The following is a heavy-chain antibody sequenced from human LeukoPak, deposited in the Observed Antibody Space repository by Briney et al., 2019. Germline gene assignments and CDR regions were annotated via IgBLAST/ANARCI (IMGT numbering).Heavy chain of an antibody. J-gene: IGHJ5*02. Sequence: SVKVSCKASGGTFSSYAISWVRQAPGQGLERMGGIIPIFGTANYAQKFQGRVTITTDESTSTAYMELSSLRSEDTAVYYCAGVVSRSGSWITPNWFDPWGQGTLVTVSS. CDR2: IIPIFGTA. CDR3: AGVVSRSGSWITPNWFDP. CDR1: GGTFSSYA. V-gene: IGHV1-69*05. D-gene: IGHD3-10*01.